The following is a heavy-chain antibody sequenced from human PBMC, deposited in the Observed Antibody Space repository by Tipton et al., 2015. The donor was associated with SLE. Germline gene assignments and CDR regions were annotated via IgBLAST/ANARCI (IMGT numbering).Heavy chain of an antibody. CDR2: IKQDGSEK. CDR3: ARDKRYYYDWDAFDI. CDR1: GFTFSNAW. D-gene: IGHD3-22*01. Sequence: SLRLSCAASGFTFSNAWMSWVRQAPGKGLEWVANIKQDGSEKYYVDSVKGRFTISRDNAKNSLYLQMNSLRAEDTAVYYCARDKRYYYDWDAFDIWGQGTMVTVSS. V-gene: IGHV3-7*03. J-gene: IGHJ3*02.